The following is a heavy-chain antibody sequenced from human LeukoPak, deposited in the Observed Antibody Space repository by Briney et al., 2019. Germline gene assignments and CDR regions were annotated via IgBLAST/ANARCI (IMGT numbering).Heavy chain of an antibody. CDR2: INPDSGGT. CDR3: ARGFFGSSGWYGYYFDY. J-gene: IGHJ4*02. D-gene: IGHD6-19*01. V-gene: IGHV1-2*06. Sequence: ASVKVSCKASGYTFTDYYIHWVRQAPGQGLEWMGRINPDSGGTNYPQKFQGRVTMTRDTSISTAYMELSRLRSDDTAVYYCARGFFGSSGWYGYYFDYWGQGTLVTVSS. CDR1: GYTFTDYY.